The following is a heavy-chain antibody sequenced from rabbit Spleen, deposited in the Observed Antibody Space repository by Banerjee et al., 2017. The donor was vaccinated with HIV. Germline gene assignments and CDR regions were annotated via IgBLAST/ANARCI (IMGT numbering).Heavy chain of an antibody. CDR3: ARDLASVVGWNFNL. V-gene: IGHV1S45*01. Sequence: QEQLVESGGGLVQPEGSLTLTCTASGFSFSSGCWMSWVRQAPGKGLEWIGTVYTVSGSTYYANWAKGRFTISRTSSTTVTLQMTSLTAADTATYFCARDLASVVGWNFNLWGQGTLVTVS. CDR1: GFSFSSGCW. J-gene: IGHJ4*01. D-gene: IGHD3-1*01. CDR2: VYTVSGST.